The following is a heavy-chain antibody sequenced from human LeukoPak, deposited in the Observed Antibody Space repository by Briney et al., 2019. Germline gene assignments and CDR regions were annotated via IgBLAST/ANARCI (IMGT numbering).Heavy chain of an antibody. CDR1: GFTFSSYW. CDR3: ARGNSYGYLRYLNYYYYGMDV. V-gene: IGHV3-7*01. J-gene: IGHJ6*02. CDR2: IKQDGSEK. Sequence: GGSLRLSCAASGFTFSSYWMIWVRQAPGKGLEWVANIKQDGSEKYYVDSVKGRFTTSRDNAKNSLYLQMNSLRAEDTAVYYCARGNSYGYLRYLNYYYYGMDVWGQGTTVTVSS. D-gene: IGHD5-18*01.